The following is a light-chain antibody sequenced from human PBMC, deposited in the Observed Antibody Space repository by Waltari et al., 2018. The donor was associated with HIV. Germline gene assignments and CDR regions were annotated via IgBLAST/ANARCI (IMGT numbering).Light chain of an antibody. CDR2: EVS. J-gene: IGKJ5*01. CDR3: LQTIQLPLT. V-gene: IGKV2D-29*02. Sequence: DIVVTQTPLSLSVTPGQPASISCKSSQSLLHSDGETYLYWDLQKPGQSPQLLIYEVSNRFSGVPERFSGSGSVTDFTLKISRVEAEDVGIYYCLQTIQLPLTFGQGTRLEIK. CDR1: QSLLHSDGETY.